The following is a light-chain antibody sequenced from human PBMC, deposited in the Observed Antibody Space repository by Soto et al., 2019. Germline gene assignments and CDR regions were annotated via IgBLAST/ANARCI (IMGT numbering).Light chain of an antibody. CDR3: SSYAGSNNFVV. J-gene: IGLJ2*01. CDR2: EVS. V-gene: IGLV2-8*01. Sequence: QPVLTQPPSASGSPGQSVTISCTGTSSDVGGYNYVSWYQQHPGKAPKLMIYEVSKRPSGVPVRFSGSKSGNTASLTVSGLQAEDEADYYCSSYAGSNNFVVFGGGTKLT. CDR1: SSDVGGYNY.